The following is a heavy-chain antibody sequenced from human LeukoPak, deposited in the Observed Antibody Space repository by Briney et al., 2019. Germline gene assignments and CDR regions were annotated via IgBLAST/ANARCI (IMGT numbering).Heavy chain of an antibody. Sequence: SETLSLTCTVSGSSISTYYWSWIRQPPGKGLEWIGYIHYIYYSGSTNYNPSLKSRVTISVDTSKNQFSLKLSSVTAADTAVYYCARQSPSSDDAFDIWGQGTMVTVSS. V-gene: IGHV4-59*08. CDR2: IHYIYYSGST. CDR1: GSSISTYY. J-gene: IGHJ3*02. CDR3: ARQSPSSDDAFDI.